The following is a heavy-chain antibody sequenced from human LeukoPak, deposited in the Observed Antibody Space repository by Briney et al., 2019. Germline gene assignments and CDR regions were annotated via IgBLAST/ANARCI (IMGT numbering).Heavy chain of an antibody. CDR3: ARDPTSSWETAFDI. Sequence: PGGSLRLSCAASGFTVSSNYMSWVRQAPGKGLEWVSSISSGTSYIYYADSVKGRFTISRDNAKNSLYLQMTSLRAEDTAVYYCARDPTSSWETAFDIWGQGTMVTVSS. D-gene: IGHD1-26*01. CDR2: ISSGTSYI. V-gene: IGHV3-21*01. CDR1: GFTVSSNY. J-gene: IGHJ3*02.